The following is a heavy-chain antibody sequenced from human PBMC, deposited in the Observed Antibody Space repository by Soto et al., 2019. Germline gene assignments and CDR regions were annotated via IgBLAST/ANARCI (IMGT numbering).Heavy chain of an antibody. CDR2: ISPYKGNT. J-gene: IGHJ5*01. V-gene: IGHV1-18*01. CDR3: ARDLDASGSYYTDS. CDR1: GYTFSSIV. Sequence: QVQLVQSGAEVKKPGASVKVSCKASGYTFSSIVISWVRQAPGQGLEWMGWISPYKGNTHYAQGLQGRVTMTTDTSTSTAYMELRSMRSDDTAVYYCARDLDASGSYYTDSWGHGTLFTVSS. D-gene: IGHD3-10*01.